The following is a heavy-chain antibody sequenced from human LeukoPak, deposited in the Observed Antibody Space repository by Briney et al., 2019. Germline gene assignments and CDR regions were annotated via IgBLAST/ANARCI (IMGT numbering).Heavy chain of an antibody. V-gene: IGHV3-23*01. CDR3: ARRGLQGFCSVNSCHSFFDS. J-gene: IGHJ5*01. Sequence: GRSLRLSCVASGFSFSRHSISWVRQAPGKGLEWVSAITASGGDSFYAESVEGRFSVSRDDSKSTVFLQMSSLTADDTGLYFCARRGLQGFCSVNSCHSFFDSWGRGTRVIVSS. CDR2: ITASGGDS. CDR1: GFSFSRHS. D-gene: IGHD2-15*01.